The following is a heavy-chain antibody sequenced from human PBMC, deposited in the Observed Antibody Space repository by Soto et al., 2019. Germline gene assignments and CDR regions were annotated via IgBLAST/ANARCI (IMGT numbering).Heavy chain of an antibody. Sequence: QVQLVQSGAEVKKPGASVKVSCKASGYTFTSYGISWVRQAPGQGLEWMGWISAYNGNTNYAQKLQGRVPMTTDTSTSTAYMELRSLRSDDTAVYYCAAFQAGTTDYYYYYMDVWGKGTTVTVSS. J-gene: IGHJ6*03. CDR1: GYTFTSYG. CDR2: ISAYNGNT. D-gene: IGHD1-7*01. V-gene: IGHV1-18*01. CDR3: AAFQAGTTDYYYYYMDV.